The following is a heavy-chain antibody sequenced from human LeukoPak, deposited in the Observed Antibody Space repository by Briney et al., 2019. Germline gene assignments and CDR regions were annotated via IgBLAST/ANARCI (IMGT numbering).Heavy chain of an antibody. V-gene: IGHV4-59*06. Sequence: SETLSLTCTVSGGSISSYYWSWIRQHPGKGLEWIGYIYYSGSTYYNPSLKSRVTISVDTSKNQFSLKLSSVTAADTAVYYCASIETSSRWFDPWGQGTLVTVSS. CDR2: IYYSGST. CDR3: ASIETSSRWFDP. CDR1: GGSISSYY. D-gene: IGHD6-6*01. J-gene: IGHJ5*02.